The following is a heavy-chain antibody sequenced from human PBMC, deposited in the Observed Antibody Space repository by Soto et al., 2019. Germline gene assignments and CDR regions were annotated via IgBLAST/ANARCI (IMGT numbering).Heavy chain of an antibody. Sequence: QVQLVQSGAEVKKPGASVKVSCKASGYTFTGYYMHWVRQAPGQGLEWMGWINPNSGGTNYAQKFQGWVTMTRDTSISTAYMELSRLRSDDTAVYYCARDAGGTGNPAIFGVAADAFDIWGQGTMVSVSS. J-gene: IGHJ3*02. V-gene: IGHV1-2*04. CDR3: ARDAGGTGNPAIFGVAADAFDI. CDR1: GYTFTGYY. D-gene: IGHD3-3*01. CDR2: INPNSGGT.